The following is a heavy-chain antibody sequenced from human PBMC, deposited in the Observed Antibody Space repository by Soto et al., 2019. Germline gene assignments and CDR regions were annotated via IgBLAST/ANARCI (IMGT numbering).Heavy chain of an antibody. CDR3: AQDHGGTFYGMDV. CDR1: GFTFSSYG. V-gene: IGHV3-30*18. CDR2: ISYDGSNK. D-gene: IGHD3-16*01. J-gene: IGHJ6*02. Sequence: QVQLVESGGGVVQPGRSLRLSCAASGFTFSSYGMHWVRQAPGKGLEWVAVISYDGSNKYYADSVKGRFTISRDNSKNTLYLQMTSLRAEDTAMYYCAQDHGGTFYGMDVWGQGTTVTVSS.